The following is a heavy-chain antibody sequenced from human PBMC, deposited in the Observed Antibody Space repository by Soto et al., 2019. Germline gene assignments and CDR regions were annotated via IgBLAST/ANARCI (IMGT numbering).Heavy chain of an antibody. CDR2: IDPSDNAT. Sequence: ASVKVSCKASGHKVITYFVHWVRQAPGQGLAWLGKIDPSDNATSYAQKFQGRVTLTRDPSTNTVYVELSSLRSEDTAIYYCATNYYDSSGYLYWGQGTLVTVSS. J-gene: IGHJ4*02. D-gene: IGHD3-22*01. CDR3: ATNYYDSSGYLY. V-gene: IGHV1-46*01. CDR1: GHKVITYF.